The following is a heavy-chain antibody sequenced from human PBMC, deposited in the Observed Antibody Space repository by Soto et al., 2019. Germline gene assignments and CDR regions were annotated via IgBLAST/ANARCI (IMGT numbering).Heavy chain of an antibody. J-gene: IGHJ4*02. D-gene: IGHD3-3*01. CDR1: GFTFSSYS. CDR3: ARDSGSPYDFWGGPLDY. Sequence: EVQLVESGGGLVKPGGSLRLSCAASGFTFSSYSMNWVRQAPGKGLEWVSSISSSSSYIYYADSVKGRFTISRDNAKNSLYLQMNSLRAEDTAVYYCARDSGSPYDFWGGPLDYWGQGTLVTVSS. V-gene: IGHV3-21*01. CDR2: ISSSSSYI.